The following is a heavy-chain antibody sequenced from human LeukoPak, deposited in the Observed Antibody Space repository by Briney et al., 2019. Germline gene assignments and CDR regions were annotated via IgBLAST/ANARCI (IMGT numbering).Heavy chain of an antibody. J-gene: IGHJ4*02. Sequence: GGSLRLSCAASGFSFGGYGMHWVRQAPGKGLEWVAHIWYDASNKQYADSVKGRFTTSRDNSKNMLYLEINNLRVEDTAVYYCTRDILTDYHKYFDYWGQGTLVTVSS. D-gene: IGHD3-9*01. CDR1: GFSFGGYG. CDR2: IWYDASNK. V-gene: IGHV3-33*01. CDR3: TRDILTDYHKYFDY.